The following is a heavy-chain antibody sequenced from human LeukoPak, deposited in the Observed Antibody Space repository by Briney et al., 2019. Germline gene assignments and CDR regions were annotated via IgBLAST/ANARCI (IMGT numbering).Heavy chain of an antibody. CDR3: AREGYYDTSGYSQIKYYYSAMDV. D-gene: IGHD3-22*01. CDR2: IIAYNGNT. CDR1: GYTFSNYG. Sequence: ASVKVSCKASGYTFSNYGITWVRQAPGQGLEWMGWIIAYNGNTKYAQKFQGRVTMTTDTSTSTAYMELRRPTSDDTAVYYCAREGYYDTSGYSQIKYYYSAMDVWGQGTTVTVSS. V-gene: IGHV1-18*01. J-gene: IGHJ6*02.